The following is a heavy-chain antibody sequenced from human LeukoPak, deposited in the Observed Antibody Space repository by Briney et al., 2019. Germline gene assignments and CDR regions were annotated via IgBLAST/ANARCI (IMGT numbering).Heavy chain of an antibody. D-gene: IGHD6-13*01. CDR2: ISYDGSNK. V-gene: IGHV3-30-3*01. Sequence: GGSLRLSCAASGFTFSSYSMHWVRQAPGKGLEWVAVISYDGSNKYYADSVKGRFTISRDNSKNTLYLQMNSLRAEDTAVYYCAREMIAAAGGDYWGQGTLVTVSS. CDR3: AREMIAAAGGDY. CDR1: GFTFSSYS. J-gene: IGHJ4*02.